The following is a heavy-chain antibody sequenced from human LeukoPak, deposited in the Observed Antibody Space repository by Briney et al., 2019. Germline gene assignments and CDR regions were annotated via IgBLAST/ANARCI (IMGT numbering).Heavy chain of an antibody. J-gene: IGHJ4*02. D-gene: IGHD3-10*01. V-gene: IGHV4-34*01. Sequence: SETLSLTCAVYGGSFSGYYWSWIRQPPGKGLEWIGEINNSGRTHYNPSLKSRVIISVGTSTNQFSLKMSSVTAADRAVYYCGREPRCYGSGSYVYWGQETLVTV. CDR2: INNSGRT. CDR3: GREPRCYGSGSYVY. CDR1: GGSFSGYY.